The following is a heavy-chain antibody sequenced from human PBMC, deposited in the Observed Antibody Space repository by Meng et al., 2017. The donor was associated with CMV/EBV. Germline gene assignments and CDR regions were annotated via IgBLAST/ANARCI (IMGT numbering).Heavy chain of an antibody. D-gene: IGHD6-13*01. CDR2: ISPIFGTA. CDR1: GGTFSRYA. V-gene: IGHV1-69*05. CDR3: ARHQGQLVEGDWFDP. J-gene: IGHJ5*02. Sequence: SVKVSCKASGGTFSRYAISWVRQAPGQGLEWRGGISPIFGTANYAQKFQGRVTITTDESTSTAYMELSSLRSEDTAVYYCARHQGQLVEGDWFDPWGQGTLVTVSS.